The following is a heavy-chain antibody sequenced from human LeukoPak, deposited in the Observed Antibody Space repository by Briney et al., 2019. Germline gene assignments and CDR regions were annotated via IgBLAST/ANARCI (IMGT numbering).Heavy chain of an antibody. CDR3: AREGFYYFDF. Sequence: GGSLRLSCTVSGFTFSTYSMNWVRQAPGKGLEWVSYISTSSSTMYADSVKGRFTLSRDNAKNLLYLQMNSLRVEDTAVYYCAREGFYYFDFWGQGTLVTVSS. CDR2: ISTSSSTM. V-gene: IGHV3-48*04. CDR1: GFTFSTYS. J-gene: IGHJ4*02.